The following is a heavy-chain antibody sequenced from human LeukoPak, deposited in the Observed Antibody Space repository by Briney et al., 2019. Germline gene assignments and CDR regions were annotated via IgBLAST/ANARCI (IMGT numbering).Heavy chain of an antibody. CDR3: ARQLGIPDAFDI. D-gene: IGHD6-13*01. CDR2: IYHSGST. Sequence: PSETLSLTCAVSGYSISSGYYWGWIQQPPGKGLEWIGSIYHSGSTYYNPSLKSRVTISVDTSKNQFSLKLSSVTAADTAVYYCARQLGIPDAFDIWGQGTMVTVSS. J-gene: IGHJ3*02. V-gene: IGHV4-38-2*01. CDR1: GYSISSGYY.